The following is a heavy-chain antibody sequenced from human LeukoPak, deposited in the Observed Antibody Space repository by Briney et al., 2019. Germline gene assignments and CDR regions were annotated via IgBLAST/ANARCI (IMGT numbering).Heavy chain of an antibody. CDR3: ARDRITIFGVFDP. V-gene: IGHV3-20*04. CDR1: GFTFDDYG. CDR2: INWNGGST. D-gene: IGHD3-3*01. J-gene: IGHJ5*02. Sequence: PGGSLRLSCVASGFTFDDYGMSWVRQAPGKGLEWVSGINWNGGSTGYAGSVKGRFTISRDNAKNSLYLQMNSLRAEDTALYYCARDRITIFGVFDPWGQGTLVTVSS.